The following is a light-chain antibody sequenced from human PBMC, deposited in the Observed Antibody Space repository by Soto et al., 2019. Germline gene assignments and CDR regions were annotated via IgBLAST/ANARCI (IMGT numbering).Light chain of an antibody. CDR2: GAS. J-gene: IGKJ1*01. Sequence: EIVMTQSPATLSVSPGERATLSCRASQSVSSNLAWYQQKPGQAPRLLIYGASTRATGIPARCSGSGSGTDFTLTISSLQSEDFAVYYCQQYNNRWTFGQGTKVEIK. CDR3: QQYNNRWT. CDR1: QSVSSN. V-gene: IGKV3-15*01.